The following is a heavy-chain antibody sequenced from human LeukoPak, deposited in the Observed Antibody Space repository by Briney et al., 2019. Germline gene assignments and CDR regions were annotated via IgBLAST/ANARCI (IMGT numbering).Heavy chain of an antibody. CDR2: INTNTGNP. J-gene: IGHJ4*02. CDR1: GYTFTSYA. Sequence: ASVKVSCKASGYTFTSYAMNWVRQAPGQGLEWMGWINTNTGNPMYAQGFTGRFVFSLDTSVSTAYLQISSLKAEDTAVYYCARDGSSKQWLDPNDYWGQGTLVTVSS. V-gene: IGHV7-4-1*02. CDR3: ARDGSSKQWLDPNDY. D-gene: IGHD6-19*01.